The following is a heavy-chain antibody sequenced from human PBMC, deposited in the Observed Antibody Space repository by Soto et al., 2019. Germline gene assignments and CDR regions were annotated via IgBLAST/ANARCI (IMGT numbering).Heavy chain of an antibody. CDR2: IYYSGST. Sequence: PSETLSLTCTVSGGSISSGGYYWSWIRQHPGKGLEWIGYIYYSGSTYYNPSLKSRVTISVDTSKNQFSLKLSSVTAADTAVYYCARGGLPAGSPPGFDYWGQGTLVTVSS. D-gene: IGHD2-2*01. J-gene: IGHJ4*02. CDR1: GGSISSGGYY. V-gene: IGHV4-31*03. CDR3: ARGGLPAGSPPGFDY.